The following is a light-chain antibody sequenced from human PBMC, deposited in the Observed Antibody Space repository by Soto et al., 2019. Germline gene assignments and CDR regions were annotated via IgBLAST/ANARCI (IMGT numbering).Light chain of an antibody. CDR1: QVISTS. CDR3: QQYNSYSQFT. J-gene: IGKJ3*01. V-gene: IGKV1-9*01. CDR2: AAS. Sequence: DIQLTQSPSFLSPSIGESVTITCRASQVISTSLAWYQVKPGKAPKLLIYAASTLESGVPSRFSGSGSGTEFTLTISCLQPDDVATYYCQQYNSYSQFTFGPGTKVDIK.